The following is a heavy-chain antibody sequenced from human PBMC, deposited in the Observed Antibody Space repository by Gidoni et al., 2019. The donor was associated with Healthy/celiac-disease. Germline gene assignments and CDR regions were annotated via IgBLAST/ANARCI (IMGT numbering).Heavy chain of an antibody. CDR2: IWYDGSNK. J-gene: IGHJ4*02. Sequence: QVQLVESGGGAVQPGRSLRLSCAASGFTFSSYGMHWVRQAPGKGLEWVAGIWYDGSNKYYADSVKGRFTISRDNSKNTLYLQMNSLRAEDTAVYYCARGPPHEWELMFDYWGQGTLVTVSS. CDR1: GFTFSSYG. V-gene: IGHV3-33*01. CDR3: ARGPPHEWELMFDY. D-gene: IGHD1-26*01.